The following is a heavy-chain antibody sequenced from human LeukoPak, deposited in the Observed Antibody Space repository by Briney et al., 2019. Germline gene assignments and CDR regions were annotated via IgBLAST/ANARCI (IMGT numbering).Heavy chain of an antibody. V-gene: IGHV3-21*04. Sequence: GGSLRLSCAASGFTFSSYALGWIRQAQGKGLEWVSSILNSSYIYYSDSVKGRFTISRDNTKNSLYLQMNSLRAEDTAVYYCAKDIVAAGLFFDYWGQGTLVTVSS. J-gene: IGHJ4*02. CDR3: AKDIVAAGLFFDY. D-gene: IGHD6-13*01. CDR1: GFTFSSYA. CDR2: ILNSSYI.